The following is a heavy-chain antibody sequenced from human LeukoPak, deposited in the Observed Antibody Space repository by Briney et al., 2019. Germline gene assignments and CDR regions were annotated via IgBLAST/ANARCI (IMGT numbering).Heavy chain of an antibody. CDR2: IYSGGST. CDR1: GFTVSSNY. D-gene: IGHD3-22*01. CDR3: AREPQGDSSGYDAFDV. J-gene: IGHJ3*01. Sequence: GGSLRLSCAASGFTVSSNYMSWVRQAPGKGLEWVSVIYSGGSTYYADSVKGRFTLSRDSSKNTLFLQMNSLRAEDTAVYYCAREPQGDSSGYDAFDVWGQGTLVTVSS. V-gene: IGHV3-66*01.